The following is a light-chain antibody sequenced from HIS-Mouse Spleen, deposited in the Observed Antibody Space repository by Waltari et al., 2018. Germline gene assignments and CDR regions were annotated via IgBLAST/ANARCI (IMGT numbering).Light chain of an antibody. CDR1: KLGDKY. J-gene: IGLJ2*01. V-gene: IGLV3-1*01. CDR3: QAWDSSTVV. Sequence: SYELTQPPSVSVSPVQTASITCSGDKLGDKYACWYQQKPGQSPVLVIYQDSKRPSGIPERFSGSNPGNTATLTISGTQAMDEADYYCQAWDSSTVVFGGGTKLTVL. CDR2: QDS.